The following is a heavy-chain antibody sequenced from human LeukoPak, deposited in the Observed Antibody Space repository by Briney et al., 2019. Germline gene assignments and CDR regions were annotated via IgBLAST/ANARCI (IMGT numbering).Heavy chain of an antibody. V-gene: IGHV1-2*02. CDR2: TNPKNGDR. CDR3: TRGVLPARFDF. Sequence: ASVKVSCKASGYTFTGYWIHWARQAPGQGFEWMGWTNPKNGDRKYAQKFQGRVTMTRDTSTSTVYMEVSRLTSDDTAVYYCTRGVLPARFDFWGQGTLVTVSS. J-gene: IGHJ5*01. CDR1: GYTFTGYW. D-gene: IGHD2-2*01.